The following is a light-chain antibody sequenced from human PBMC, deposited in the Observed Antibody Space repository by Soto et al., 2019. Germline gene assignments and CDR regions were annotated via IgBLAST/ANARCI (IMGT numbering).Light chain of an antibody. Sequence: DIHMTQSPSTLSASVGDRVTITCRASQSISSWLAWYQQKPGKAPKLLIYKASTLESGVPSRFSGSGSGTEFTLTISSLQPDDFATYYCQQYNSYSRTLGQGTKVDIK. CDR3: QQYNSYSRT. CDR1: QSISSW. J-gene: IGKJ1*01. CDR2: KAS. V-gene: IGKV1-5*03.